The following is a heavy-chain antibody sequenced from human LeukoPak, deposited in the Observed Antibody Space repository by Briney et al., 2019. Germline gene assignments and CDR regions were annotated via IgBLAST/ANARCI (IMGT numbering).Heavy chain of an antibody. CDR3: ARDLLLYRELEGYFDY. CDR2: ISSSSSYI. D-gene: IGHD1-26*01. CDR1: GFTFSGYS. V-gene: IGHV3-21*01. Sequence: GGSLRLSCAASGFTFSGYSMNWVRQAPGKGLEWVSSISSSSSYIYYADSVKGRFTISRDNAKNSLYLQMNSLRAEDTAVYYCARDLLLYRELEGYFDYWGQGTLVTVSS. J-gene: IGHJ4*02.